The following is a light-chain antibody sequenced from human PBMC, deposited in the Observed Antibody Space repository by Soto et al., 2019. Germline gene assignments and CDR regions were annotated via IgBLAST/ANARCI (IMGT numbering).Light chain of an antibody. CDR1: TSNIGRNY. CDR2: GNS. V-gene: IGLV1-47*01. J-gene: IGLJ1*01. CDR3: AVWDHSLSGYV. Sequence: QSVLTQSPAASGTPGHRVIISCSGSTSNIGRNYVCWYQQFPGTAPKLLIYGNSQRPSGVPDRFSGSKSDTTASLAISGLRSEDEAEYFCAVWDHSLSGYVFGSGTKVTLL.